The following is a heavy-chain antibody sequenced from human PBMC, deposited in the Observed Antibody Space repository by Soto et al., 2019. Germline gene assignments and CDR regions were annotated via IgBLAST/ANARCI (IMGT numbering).Heavy chain of an antibody. V-gene: IGHV3-48*01. CDR3: ARDLRSSGWYYFDY. CDR2: ISSSSSTI. Sequence: EVQLVESGGGLVQPGGSLRLSCAASGFTFSGYSMNWVRQAPGKGLEWVSYISSSSSTIYYADSVKGRFTISRDNAKNSLYLQMNSLRVEDTAVYYCARDLRSSGWYYFDYWGQGTLVTVSS. J-gene: IGHJ4*02. D-gene: IGHD6-19*01. CDR1: GFTFSGYS.